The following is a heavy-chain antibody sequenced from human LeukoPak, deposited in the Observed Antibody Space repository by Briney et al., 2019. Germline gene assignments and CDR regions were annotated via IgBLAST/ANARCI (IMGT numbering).Heavy chain of an antibody. J-gene: IGHJ4*02. CDR1: GFTLSDHY. CDR3: APLSPID. D-gene: IGHD2-21*01. CDR2: SRDKANSYST. V-gene: IGHV3-72*01. Sequence: GGSLRLSCGASGFTLSDHYMDWVRQAPGKGLEWVGRSRDKANSYSTEYAASVKGRFTISRDDSKNSLYLQMNSLKTEDTAVYYFAPLSPIDWGQGTLVTVSS.